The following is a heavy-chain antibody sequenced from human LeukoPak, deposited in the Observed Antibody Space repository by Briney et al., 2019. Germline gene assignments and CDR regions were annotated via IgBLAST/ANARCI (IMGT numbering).Heavy chain of an antibody. CDR3: ARVGYSYGLGPVDY. CDR2: INHSGST. D-gene: IGHD5-18*01. J-gene: IGHJ4*02. CDR1: GGSFSGYY. V-gene: IGHV4-34*01. Sequence: PSKTLSLTCAVYGGSFSGYYWSWIRQPPGKGLEWIGEINHSGSTNYNPSLKSRVTISVDTSKNQFSLKLSSVTAADTAVYYCARVGYSYGLGPVDYWGQGTLVTVSS.